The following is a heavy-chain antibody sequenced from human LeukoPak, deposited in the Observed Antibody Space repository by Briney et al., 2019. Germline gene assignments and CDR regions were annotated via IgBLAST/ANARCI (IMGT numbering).Heavy chain of an antibody. CDR2: IIPIFGTA. V-gene: IGHV1-69*13. D-gene: IGHD6-13*01. J-gene: IGHJ4*02. CDR3: TRDPLAASAPGYFDS. CDR1: GGTFNNYA. Sequence: ASVKVSCKPSGGTFNNYAVAWVRQAPGQGLEWSGQIIPIFGTASYAPKFRGRVAITADELSTTAYMELSSLISEDTAVYYCTRDPLAASAPGYFDSWGQGSLVTVSS.